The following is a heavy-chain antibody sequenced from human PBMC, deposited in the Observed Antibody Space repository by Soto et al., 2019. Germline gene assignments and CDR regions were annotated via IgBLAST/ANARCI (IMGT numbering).Heavy chain of an antibody. CDR3: YDSSGYYFGAWL. D-gene: IGHD3-22*01. Sequence: GGSLRLSCAASGFTFSSYAMHWVRQAPGKGLEWVAVISYDGSNKYYADSVKGRFTISRDNSKNTLYLQMNSLRAEDTAVYYCYDSSGYYFGAWLGGQGTLVTVSS. CDR1: GFTFSSYA. J-gene: IGHJ4*02. V-gene: IGHV3-30-3*01. CDR2: ISYDGSNK.